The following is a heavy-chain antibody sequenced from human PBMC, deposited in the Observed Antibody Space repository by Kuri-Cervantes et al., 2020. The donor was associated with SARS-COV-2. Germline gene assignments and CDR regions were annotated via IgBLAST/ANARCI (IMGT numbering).Heavy chain of an antibody. J-gene: IGHJ3*02. CDR3: AQQSALDAFEI. V-gene: IGHV5-10-1*01. Sequence: GESLKISCKVSGYSFTNYWITWVRQMPGKGLEWLGRIDPSDSHTNYRPSFQGHVTISADKSISTAYLQWNSLKASDTATYYCAQQSALDAFEIWGQGTLVTVSS. D-gene: IGHD3/OR15-3a*01. CDR2: IDPSDSHT. CDR1: GYSFTNYW.